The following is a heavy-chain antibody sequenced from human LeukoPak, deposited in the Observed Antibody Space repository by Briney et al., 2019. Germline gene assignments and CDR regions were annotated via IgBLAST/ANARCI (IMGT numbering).Heavy chain of an antibody. J-gene: IGHJ4*02. CDR1: GFIFNNYG. CDR2: MWYDGSNK. Sequence: GRSLRLSCAASGFIFNNYGMHWVRQAPGKGLEWVAVMWYDGSNKYYADSVKGRFTISRDNFENTLYLQMNSLRAEDTAVYYCARDLKGTTTDGYFDYWGQGTLVTVSS. CDR3: ARDLKGTTTDGYFDY. V-gene: IGHV3-33*01. D-gene: IGHD1-26*01.